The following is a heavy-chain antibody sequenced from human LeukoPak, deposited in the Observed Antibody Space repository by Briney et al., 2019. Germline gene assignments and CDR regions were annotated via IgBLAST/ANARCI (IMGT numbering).Heavy chain of an antibody. V-gene: IGHV3-48*03. J-gene: IGHJ4*02. Sequence: GGSLRLSCAASGFTFSSYEMNWVRQAPGKGLEWVSYISSSGSTIYYADSVKGRFTISRDNAKNTLYLQMNSLRAEDTAVYYCAKNTYFDWPAEIDFDYWGQGALVTVA. CDR3: AKNTYFDWPAEIDFDY. D-gene: IGHD3-9*01. CDR1: GFTFSSYE. CDR2: ISSSGSTI.